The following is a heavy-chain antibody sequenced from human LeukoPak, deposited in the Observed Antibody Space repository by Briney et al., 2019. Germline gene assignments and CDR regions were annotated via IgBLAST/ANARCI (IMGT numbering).Heavy chain of an antibody. D-gene: IGHD6-6*01. CDR3: ARGDDSTSSRTPKGWWVDY. J-gene: IGHJ4*02. Sequence: GASVKVSCKASGYTFTSYGITWVRQAPGQGLEWMGWVSTYDGNTNSAQKPQGRVTMTTDTSTNTAYMELRSLRSDGTAVYYCARGDDSTSSRTPKGWWVDYWGQGTLVTVSS. CDR2: VSTYDGNT. CDR1: GYTFTSYG. V-gene: IGHV1-18*01.